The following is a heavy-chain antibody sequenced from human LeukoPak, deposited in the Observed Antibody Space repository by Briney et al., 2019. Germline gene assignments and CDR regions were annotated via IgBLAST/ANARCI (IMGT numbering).Heavy chain of an antibody. V-gene: IGHV3-7*03. CDR2: IKQDGSEK. D-gene: IGHD2-2*01. Sequence: GGSLRLSCAASGFTFSSYWMSWVRQAPGKGLEWVANIKQDGSEKYYVDSVKGRFTISRDNSKNTLYLQMNSLRAEDTAVYYCAKDCSSTSCYFMAGDYWGQGTLVTVSS. CDR3: AKDCSSTSCYFMAGDY. CDR1: GFTFSSYW. J-gene: IGHJ4*02.